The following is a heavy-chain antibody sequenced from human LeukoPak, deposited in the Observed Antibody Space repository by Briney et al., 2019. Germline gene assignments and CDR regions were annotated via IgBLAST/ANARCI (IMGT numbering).Heavy chain of an antibody. V-gene: IGHV3-64*01. CDR3: ARDSLNSGSYPRGYFDY. D-gene: IGHD1-26*01. CDR1: GFTFSSYA. J-gene: IGHJ4*02. CDR2: ISSNGGST. Sequence: DPGGSLRLSCAASGFTFSSYAMHWVRQAPGKGLEYVSAISSNGGSTYYANSVKGRFTISRDNSKNTLYLQMGSLRAEDMAVYYCARDSLNSGSYPRGYFDYWGQGTLVTVSS.